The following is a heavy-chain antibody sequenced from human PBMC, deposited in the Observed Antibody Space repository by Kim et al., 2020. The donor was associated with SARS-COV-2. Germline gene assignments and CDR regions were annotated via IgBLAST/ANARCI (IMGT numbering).Heavy chain of an antibody. V-gene: IGHV3-23*01. CDR3: VKVTEDY. J-gene: IGHJ4*02. Sequence: GGSLRLSCVAFGFSFSTAGLSWVRQAPGKGLEWVSTITSGATTYYADSVRGRLTISRDNSKNTLYLQMNSLRAEDTAIYYCVKVTEDYWGQGTLVTVSS. CDR1: GFSFSTAG. CDR2: ITSGATT.